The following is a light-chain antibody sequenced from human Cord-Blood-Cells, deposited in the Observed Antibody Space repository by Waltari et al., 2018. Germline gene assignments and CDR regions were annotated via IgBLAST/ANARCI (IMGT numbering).Light chain of an antibody. V-gene: IGLV2-8*01. Sequence: QSALTHPHSASGSPGQSVPISCTGTNSDAGVYTYVPSYQQHPGKAPKLMIYEVSKRPSGVPDRFSGSKSGNTASLTVSGLQAEDEADYYCSSYAGSNNFGVFGTGTKVTVL. J-gene: IGLJ1*01. CDR1: NSDAGVYTY. CDR3: SSYAGSNNFGV. CDR2: EVS.